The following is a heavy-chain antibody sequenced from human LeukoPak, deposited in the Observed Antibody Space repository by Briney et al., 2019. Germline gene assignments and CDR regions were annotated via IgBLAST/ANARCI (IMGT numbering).Heavy chain of an antibody. J-gene: IGHJ4*02. CDR2: IYTSGST. CDR3: ARVKIIFRGGELSPMPHVYFDY. V-gene: IGHV4-61*02. CDR1: GGSISSGSYY. Sequence: SETLSLTCTVSGGSISSGSYYWSWIRQPAGKGLEWIGRIYTSGSTNYNPSLKSRVTISVDTSKNQFSLKLSSVTAADTAVYYCARVKIIFRGGELSPMPHVYFDYWGQGTLVTVSS. D-gene: IGHD3-16*02.